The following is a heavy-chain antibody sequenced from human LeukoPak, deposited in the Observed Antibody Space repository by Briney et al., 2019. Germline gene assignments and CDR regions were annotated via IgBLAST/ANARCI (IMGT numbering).Heavy chain of an antibody. J-gene: IGHJ2*01. CDR3: ARVLDSSGWYPNWYFDL. CDR1: GGSISSYY. CDR2: IYYSGST. Sequence: SETLSFTCTVSGGSISSYYWSWIRQPPGKGLEWIGYIYYSGSTNYNPSLKSRVTISVDTSKNQFSLKLSSVTAADTAVYYCARVLDSSGWYPNWYFDLWGRGTLVTVSS. D-gene: IGHD6-19*01. V-gene: IGHV4-59*01.